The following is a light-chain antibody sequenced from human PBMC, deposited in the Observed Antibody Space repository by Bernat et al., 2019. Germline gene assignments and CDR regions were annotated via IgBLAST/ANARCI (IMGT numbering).Light chain of an antibody. J-gene: IGLJ1*01. CDR1: SSDVGGYNY. Sequence: QSALTQPASVSGSPGRSITIPCTGTSSDVGGYNYVSWYQQHPGKAPKLMIYDVNYRPSGVSNRFSGSKAGNTASLSISGLQAEDEADYYCISYTTTNTYVFGTGTKVTVL. CDR3: ISYTTTNTYV. CDR2: DVN. V-gene: IGLV2-14*03.